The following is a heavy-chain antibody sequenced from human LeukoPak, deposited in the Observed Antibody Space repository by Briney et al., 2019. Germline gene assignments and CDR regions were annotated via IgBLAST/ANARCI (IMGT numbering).Heavy chain of an antibody. CDR3: VRGDWYFES. D-gene: IGHD2-21*02. CDR2: VNKEGTEK. Sequence: GGSLRLSCAASGFNFSDSRMTWVRQAPGAGLEWVANVNKEGTEKHFLDSVEGRFTISRDNAKKSLYLQMRSLRPEDTAVYFCVRGDWYFESWGQGTLVTVSS. CDR1: GFNFSDSR. V-gene: IGHV3-7*04. J-gene: IGHJ4*02.